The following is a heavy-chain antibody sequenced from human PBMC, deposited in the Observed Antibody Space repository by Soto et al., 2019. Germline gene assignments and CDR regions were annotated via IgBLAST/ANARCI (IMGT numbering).Heavy chain of an antibody. D-gene: IGHD2-2*01. Sequence: QVQLQQWGAGLLKPSETLSLTCAVYGGSFSGYYWSWIRQPPGKGLEWIGEINHSGSTNYNPSLQSRGTTPEYTSKNQSPLQLSSVPAADTAVYYCARSSYCSSTSCGPTFDPWGQGTLVTVSS. CDR2: INHSGST. CDR3: ARSSYCSSTSCGPTFDP. J-gene: IGHJ5*02. V-gene: IGHV4-34*01. CDR1: GGSFSGYY.